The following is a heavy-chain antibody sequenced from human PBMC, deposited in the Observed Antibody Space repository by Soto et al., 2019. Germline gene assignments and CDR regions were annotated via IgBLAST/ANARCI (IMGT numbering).Heavy chain of an antibody. CDR1: GYTFTSYY. CDR2: INPSGGST. D-gene: IGHD3-3*01. J-gene: IGHJ6*02. Sequence: ASVKVSCKASGYTFTSYYMHWVRQAPGQGLEWMGIINPSGGSTNYAQKFQGRVTMTRDTSTSTVYMELSSLRSDDTAVYYCARDQGYDFWSGYYTSSYYYGMDVWGQGTTVTVSS. CDR3: ARDQGYDFWSGYYTSSYYYGMDV. V-gene: IGHV1-46*01.